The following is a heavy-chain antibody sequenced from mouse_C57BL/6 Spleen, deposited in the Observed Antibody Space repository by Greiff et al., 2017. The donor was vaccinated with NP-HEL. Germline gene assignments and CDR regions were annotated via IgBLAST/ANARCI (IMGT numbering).Heavy chain of an antibody. D-gene: IGHD2-4*01. CDR3: AREGGLRRGFDY. Sequence: QVQLQQPGAELVKPGASVKLSCKASGYTFTSYWMHWVKQRPGQGLEWIGMIHPNSGSTNYNAKFKSKATLTVDKSSSTAYMQLSSLTSEDSAVYYCAREGGLRRGFDYWGQGTTLTVSA. J-gene: IGHJ2*01. CDR2: IHPNSGST. V-gene: IGHV1-64*01. CDR1: GYTFTSYW.